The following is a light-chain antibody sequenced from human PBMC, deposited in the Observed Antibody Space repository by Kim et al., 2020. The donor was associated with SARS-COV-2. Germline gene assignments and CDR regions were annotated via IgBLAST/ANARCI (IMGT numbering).Light chain of an antibody. V-gene: IGLV2-14*04. CDR3: SSYTASSTWV. CDR2: DVS. Sequence: GQSITISCTGTSSDVGGYKYVSWYQQHPGKAPKFMIYDVSKRPSGVSNRFSGSKSGNTASLTISGLQPEDEADYYCSSYTASSTWVFGGGTQLTVL. CDR1: SSDVGGYKY. J-gene: IGLJ3*02.